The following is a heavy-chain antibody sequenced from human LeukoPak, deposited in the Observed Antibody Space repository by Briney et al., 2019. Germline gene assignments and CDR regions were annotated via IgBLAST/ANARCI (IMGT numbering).Heavy chain of an antibody. CDR2: INHSGST. J-gene: IGHJ4*02. CDR1: GGSISSYY. D-gene: IGHD1-26*01. CDR3: ASGILRGSYPDY. Sequence: SETLSLTCTVSGGSISSYYWSWIRQPPGKGLEWIGEINHSGSTNYNPSLKSRVTISVDTSKNQFSLKLSSVTAADTAVYYCASGILRGSYPDYWGQGTLVTVSS. V-gene: IGHV4-34*01.